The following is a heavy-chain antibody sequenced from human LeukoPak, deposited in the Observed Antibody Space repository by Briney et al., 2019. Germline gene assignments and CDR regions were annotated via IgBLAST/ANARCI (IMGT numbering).Heavy chain of an antibody. CDR2: IRYDGSNK. D-gene: IGHD3-10*01. Sequence: GGSLRLSCAASGFTFSSYGMHWVRQAPGKGLEWVAFIRYDGSNKYYADSVKGRFTISRDNSKNTLYLQMNSLRAEDTAVYYCAKVPYGSGSYYYYYYMDVWGKGTTVTISS. CDR3: AKVPYGSGSYYYYYYMDV. CDR1: GFTFSSYG. V-gene: IGHV3-30*02. J-gene: IGHJ6*03.